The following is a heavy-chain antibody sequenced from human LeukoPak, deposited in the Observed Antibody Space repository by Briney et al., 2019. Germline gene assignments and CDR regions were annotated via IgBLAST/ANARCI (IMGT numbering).Heavy chain of an antibody. V-gene: IGHV3-15*01. CDR2: IKSKTDGGTT. CDR1: GFTFSNAW. Sequence: GGSLRLSCAASGFTFSNAWMSWVRQAPGKGLEWVGRIKSKTDGGTTDYAAPVKGRFTISRDDSKNTLYLQMNSLKTEDTAVYCCTVHVLRYFADYWGQGTLVTVSS. CDR3: TVHVLRYFADY. J-gene: IGHJ4*02. D-gene: IGHD3-9*01.